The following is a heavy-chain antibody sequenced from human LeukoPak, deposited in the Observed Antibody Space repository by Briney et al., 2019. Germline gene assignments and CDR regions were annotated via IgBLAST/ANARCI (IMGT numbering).Heavy chain of an antibody. Sequence: GGSLRLSCAASGFTVSSNYMSWVRQAPGKGLEWVSVIYSDGSTYYADSVEGRFTISRDNSKNTLYLQMNSLRAEDTAVYYCARGPRGDGYNDYWGQGTLVTVSS. CDR1: GFTVSSNY. D-gene: IGHD5-24*01. V-gene: IGHV3-53*01. CDR2: IYSDGST. CDR3: ARGPRGDGYNDY. J-gene: IGHJ4*02.